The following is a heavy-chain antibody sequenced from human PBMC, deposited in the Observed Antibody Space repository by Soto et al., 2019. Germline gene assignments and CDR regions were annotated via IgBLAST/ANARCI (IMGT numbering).Heavy chain of an antibody. CDR2: ISAYNGNT. CDR1: GYTFTSYH. Sequence: QVQLVQSGAEVKKPGASVKVSCKASGYTFTSYHISWVRQAPGQGLEWMGWISAYNGNTNYAQKPQXXXTXXTDTSTSTAYMELRSLRSDDTAVYYCARDPPPLDVWGQGTTVTVSS. J-gene: IGHJ6*02. V-gene: IGHV1-18*01. CDR3: ARDPPPLDV.